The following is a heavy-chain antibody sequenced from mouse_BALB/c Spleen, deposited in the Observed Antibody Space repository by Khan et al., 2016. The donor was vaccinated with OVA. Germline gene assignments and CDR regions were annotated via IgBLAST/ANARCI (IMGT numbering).Heavy chain of an antibody. CDR2: IYPSDSYS. J-gene: IGHJ3*01. CDR3: TRLGVDGSSFAY. CDR1: GYTFTNYW. Sequence: QVQLQQPGIELVRPGASVKLSCKASGYTFTNYWINWVKQRPGQGLEWIGNIYPSDSYSNYNQRFKDKATLTVDKSSSTAYLLLSSPTSEDSAVYYCTRLGVDGSSFAYWGQGTLVTVSA. D-gene: IGHD2-3*01. V-gene: IGHV1-69*02.